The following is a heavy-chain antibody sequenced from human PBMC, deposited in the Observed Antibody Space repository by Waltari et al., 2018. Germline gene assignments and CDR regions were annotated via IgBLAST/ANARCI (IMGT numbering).Heavy chain of an antibody. V-gene: IGHV4-38-2*02. D-gene: IGHD4-4*01. CDR3: VRDVKRGVAVTSDY. CDR1: NYFISSGYY. J-gene: IGHJ4*02. Sequence: QVQLQESGPRLVKPSETLTVVCSVPNYFISSGYYWGWIRQPPGKGLEWIGIIYQSGSTYYNPSFKRRVTISIHTSNNEFSLRLTSVTAADTAVYYCVRDVKRGVAVTSDYWGQGTLVTVSS. CDR2: IYQSGST.